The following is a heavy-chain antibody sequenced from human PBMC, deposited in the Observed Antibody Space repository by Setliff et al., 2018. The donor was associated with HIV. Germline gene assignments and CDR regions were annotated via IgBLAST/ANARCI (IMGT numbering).Heavy chain of an antibody. CDR3: ARHDFWSGYHNWFDP. CDR2: IYYSGST. J-gene: IGHJ5*02. V-gene: IGHV4-39*01. D-gene: IGHD3-3*01. CDR1: GGSISSSSNY. Sequence: SSETLSLTCTVPGGSISSSSNYWGWIRQPPGKGLEWIGNIYYSGSTYYNPSLKSRVTISVDMSKNQFSLRLTSVTAADTAMYYCARHDFWSGYHNWFDPWGQGTLVTVSS.